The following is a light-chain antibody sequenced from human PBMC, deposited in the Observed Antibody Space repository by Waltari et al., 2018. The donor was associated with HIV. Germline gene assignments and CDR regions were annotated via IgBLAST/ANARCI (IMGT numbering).Light chain of an antibody. CDR3: AAWDDSLSGWV. J-gene: IGLJ3*02. CDR2: RNN. CDR1: SSNTGTTY. V-gene: IGLV1-47*01. Sequence: QSVLTQPPSASGTPGQRVTISCSGSSSNTGTTYLYWYHQLPGTAPKILIYRNNQRPSGVPDRFSGSKSGTSASLAISGLRSEDEADYYCAAWDDSLSGWVFGGGTKLTVL.